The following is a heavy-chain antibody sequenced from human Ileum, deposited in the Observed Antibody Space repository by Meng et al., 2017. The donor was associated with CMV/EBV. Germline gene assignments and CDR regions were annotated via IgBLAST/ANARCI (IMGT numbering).Heavy chain of an antibody. CDR1: GYSFTSYW. J-gene: IGHJ4*02. CDR2: IYPGDSDT. Sequence: KVSCKGSGYSFTSYWIGWVRQRPGKGLEWMGIIYPGDSDTRYSPSFQGQVTISADKSISTAYLQWSSLKASDTAMYYCARRNPYSRVFDYWGQGTLVTVSS. CDR3: ARRNPYSRVFDY. V-gene: IGHV5-51*01. D-gene: IGHD2-21*01.